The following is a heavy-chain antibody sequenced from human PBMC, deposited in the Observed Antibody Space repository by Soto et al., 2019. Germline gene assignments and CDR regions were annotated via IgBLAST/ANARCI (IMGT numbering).Heavy chain of an antibody. V-gene: IGHV4-39*01. J-gene: IGHJ6*02. CDR3: IRGHAVPAATWHYYGMDV. CDR1: GGSISSSSYY. CDR2: IYYSGST. Sequence: SETLSLTCTVSGGSISSSSYYWGWIRQPPGKGLEWIGSIYYSGSTYYNPSLKSRVTISVDTSKNQFSLKLSSVTAADTAVYYCIRGHAVPAATWHYYGMDVWGQGTTVTVSS. D-gene: IGHD2-2*01.